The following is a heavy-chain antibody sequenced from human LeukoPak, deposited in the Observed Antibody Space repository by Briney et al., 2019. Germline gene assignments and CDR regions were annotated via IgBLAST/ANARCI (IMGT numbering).Heavy chain of an antibody. V-gene: IGHV4-61*02. CDR2: IYTSGST. CDR1: GGSISSGSYY. Sequence: SETLSLTCTVSGGSISSGSYYWSWIRQPAGKGLEWIGRIYTSGSTNYNPSLKSRVTISVDTSKNQFSLKLSSVTAADTAVYYCARGAGDSSSWYYYLYFDYWGQGTLVTVSS. CDR3: ARGAGDSSSWYYYLYFDY. J-gene: IGHJ4*02. D-gene: IGHD6-13*01.